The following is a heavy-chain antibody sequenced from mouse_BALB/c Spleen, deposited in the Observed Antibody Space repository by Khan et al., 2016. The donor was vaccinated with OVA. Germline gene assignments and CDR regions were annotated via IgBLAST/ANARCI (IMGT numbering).Heavy chain of an antibody. D-gene: IGHD1-1*01. J-gene: IGHJ2*01. CDR1: GYSITSGYA. CDR2: ISYSGGT. V-gene: IGHV3-2*02. CDR3: ARGNYCGYYFDY. Sequence: EVELVESGPGLVKPSQSLSLTCTVTGYSITSGYAWNWIRQFPGNKLEWMGYISYSGGTSYNPSLKSRISITRDTSKNQFFLQLNSVTTEDTATYYCARGNYCGYYFDYRGQGTTLTVSS.